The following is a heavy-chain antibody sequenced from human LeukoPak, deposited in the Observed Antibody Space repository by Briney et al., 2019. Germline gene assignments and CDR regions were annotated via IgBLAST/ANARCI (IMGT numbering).Heavy chain of an antibody. CDR3: ARGHTAVTRYFDF. D-gene: IGHD4-17*01. CDR2: ISSGSSAI. CDR1: GFTFTTYS. V-gene: IGHV3-21*01. J-gene: IGHJ4*02. Sequence: GGSLRLSCEASGFTFTTYSMTWVRQAPGKGLEWVSIISSGSSAIFSADALKGRFTISRDDAKNLLYLDMNSLRAEDTAVYYCARGHTAVTRYFDFWGQGTLVTVSP.